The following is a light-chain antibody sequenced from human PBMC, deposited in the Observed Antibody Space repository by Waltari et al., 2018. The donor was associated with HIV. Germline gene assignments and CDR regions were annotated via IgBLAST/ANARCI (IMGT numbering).Light chain of an antibody. J-gene: IGLJ1*01. CDR2: RTN. CDR1: NSTIGSKD. V-gene: IGLV1-47*01. Sequence: QSVLPQPPSASGTPGQRLTISCSGSNSTIGSKDVYWFQHLPGTAPKLLIYRTNQRRSGVPDRFSGAKSGTSASLAISGLRSDDEADYYCAAWDDTLSSYVFGTGTTVTV. CDR3: AAWDDTLSSYV.